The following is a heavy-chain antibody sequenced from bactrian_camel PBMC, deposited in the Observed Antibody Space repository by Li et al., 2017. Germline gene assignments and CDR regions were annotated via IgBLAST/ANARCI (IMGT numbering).Heavy chain of an antibody. D-gene: IGHD6*01. Sequence: HVQLVESGGGSVQAGGSLRLSCAASAYTYSSNCMAWFRQAPGKEREGVALLDADGTTTKYADSVKGRFTISKDNAKNTLYLQMNSLKPEDTAMYYCAADTGEVRCPDAFGYWGQGTQVTVS. J-gene: IGHJ6*01. V-gene: IGHV3S6*01. CDR2: LDADGTTT. CDR1: AYTYSSNC. CDR3: AADTGEVRCPDAFGY.